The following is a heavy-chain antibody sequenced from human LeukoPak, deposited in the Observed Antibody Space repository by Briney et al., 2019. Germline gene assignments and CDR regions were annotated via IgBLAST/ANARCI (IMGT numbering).Heavy chain of an antibody. CDR2: IYYSGST. J-gene: IGHJ4*02. CDR3: ARGRWLLY. Sequence: SETLSLTCTVSGGSISSSSYYWGWIRQPPGKGLEWIGSIYYSGSTYYNPSLKSRVTISVDTSKNQFSLKLSSVTAADTAVYYCARGRWLLYWGQGTLVTVSS. CDR1: GGSISSSSYY. D-gene: IGHD5-24*01. V-gene: IGHV4-39*01.